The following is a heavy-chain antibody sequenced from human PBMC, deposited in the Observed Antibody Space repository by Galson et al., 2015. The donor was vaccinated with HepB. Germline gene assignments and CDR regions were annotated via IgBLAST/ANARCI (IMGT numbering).Heavy chain of an antibody. CDR3: ARDPGSGYDPWFDY. J-gene: IGHJ4*02. V-gene: IGHV3-30-3*01. CDR2: ISYDGSNK. CDR1: GFTFSSYA. D-gene: IGHD5-12*01. Sequence: SLRLSCAASGFTFSSYAMHWVRQAPGKGLEWVAVISYDGSNKYYADSVKGRFTISRDNSKNTLYLQMNSLRAEDTAVYYCARDPGSGYDPWFDYWGQGTLVTVSS.